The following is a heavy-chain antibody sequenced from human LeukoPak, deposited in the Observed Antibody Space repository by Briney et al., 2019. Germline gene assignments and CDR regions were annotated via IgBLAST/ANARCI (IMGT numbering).Heavy chain of an antibody. CDR2: IKQDDSEI. Sequence: PGGSLRLSCAASGFTFSNYWMTWVRQTPGKRLKWVANIKQDDSEIYYMDSVKGRFTISRDNAKNSLYLQMSSLRAEDTGVYYCARLKSLDHWGQGTLVTVSS. J-gene: IGHJ4*02. CDR3: ARLKSLDH. V-gene: IGHV3-7*01. CDR1: GFTFSNYW.